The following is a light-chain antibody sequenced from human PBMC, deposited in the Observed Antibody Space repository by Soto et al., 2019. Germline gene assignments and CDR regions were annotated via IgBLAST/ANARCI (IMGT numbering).Light chain of an antibody. Sequence: EIVLTQSPGTLSLSPGERATLSWRASQSVSSSYLAWYQQKPGQAPRLLIYATSSRATGIPDRFSGSGSGTDFTVTISRLEPEDFAVYYCQQYGSSPWTFGQGTKVEIK. CDR1: QSVSSSY. CDR2: ATS. V-gene: IGKV3-20*01. CDR3: QQYGSSPWT. J-gene: IGKJ1*01.